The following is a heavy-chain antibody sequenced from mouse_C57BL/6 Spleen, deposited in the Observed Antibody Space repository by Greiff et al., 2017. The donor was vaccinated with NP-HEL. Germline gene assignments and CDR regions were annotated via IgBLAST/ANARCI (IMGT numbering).Heavy chain of an antibody. CDR3: TRNRFSYYGSSYYYAMDY. D-gene: IGHD1-1*01. V-gene: IGHV1-15*01. J-gene: IGHJ4*01. CDR2: IDPETGGT. CDR1: GYTFTDYE. Sequence: QVQLQQSGAELVRPGASVTLSCKASGYTFTDYEMHWVKQTPVHGLEWIGAIDPETGGTAYNQKFKGKAILTADKSSSTAYMELRSLTSEDSAVYYCTRNRFSYYGSSYYYAMDYWGQGTSVTVSS.